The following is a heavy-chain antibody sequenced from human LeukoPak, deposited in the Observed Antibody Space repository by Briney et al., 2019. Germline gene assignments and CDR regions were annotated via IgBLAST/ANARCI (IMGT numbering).Heavy chain of an antibody. D-gene: IGHD2/OR15-2a*01. J-gene: IGHJ4*02. CDR3: ARDSMTDSSTFDY. Sequence: SETLSLTCTVSGGSVSSGSYYWSWIRQPPGKGLEWIGYFYNSGSTNYNPSLKRRVTISVDTSKNQFSLKLSSVTAADTAVYYCARDSMTDSSTFDYWGQGTLVTVSS. CDR1: GGSVSSGSYY. CDR2: FYNSGST. V-gene: IGHV4-61*01.